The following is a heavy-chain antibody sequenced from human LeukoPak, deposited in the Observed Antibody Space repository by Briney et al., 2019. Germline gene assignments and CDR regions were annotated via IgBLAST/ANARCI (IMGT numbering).Heavy chain of an antibody. CDR3: ARAAGPYYYYGMDV. D-gene: IGHD6-13*01. J-gene: IGHJ6*02. Sequence: GGSLRLSCAASGLTFSIYDMHWVRQATGKGLEWVSAIVTAGDTYYPGSVKGRFTISRENAKNSLYLQMNSLRAGDTAVYYCARAAGPYYYYGMDVWGQGTTVTVSS. CDR1: GLTFSIYD. CDR2: IVTAGDT. V-gene: IGHV3-13*01.